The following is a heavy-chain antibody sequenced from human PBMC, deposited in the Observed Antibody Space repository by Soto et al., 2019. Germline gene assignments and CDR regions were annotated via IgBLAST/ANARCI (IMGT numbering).Heavy chain of an antibody. J-gene: IGHJ5*02. Sequence: GGSLRLSCVASEFPFKNAWMSWIRQAPGKWLEWVGRIKRKTEGGTTEYAAPVKGRFIISRDNLNNALFLQMACLTPDDPAVYFCATTTPSDVWGRSSAGWFHPWGKGXQVTVPS. V-gene: IGHV3-15*01. D-gene: IGHD3-3*01. CDR3: ATTTPSDVWGRSSAGWFHP. CDR2: IKRKTEGGTT. CDR1: EFPFKNAW.